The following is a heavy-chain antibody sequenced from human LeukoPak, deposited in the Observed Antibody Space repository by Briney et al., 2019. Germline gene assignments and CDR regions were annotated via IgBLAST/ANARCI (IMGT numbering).Heavy chain of an antibody. J-gene: IGHJ4*02. CDR3: ASSDDYGGNRFDY. CDR2: ISSSATSI. CDR1: EFTLNVYS. V-gene: IGHV3-48*02. D-gene: IGHD4-23*01. Sequence: GGTLVNSSADPEFTLNVYSMDLVGRPTVKRLEWVSYISSSATSIYYADSVRRRFTISRDNAKNSLFLQMDSLRDDDTAVYYCASSDDYGGNRFDYWGRGTLVTVSS.